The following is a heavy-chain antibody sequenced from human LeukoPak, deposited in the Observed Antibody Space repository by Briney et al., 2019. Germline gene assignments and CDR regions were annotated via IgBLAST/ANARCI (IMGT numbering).Heavy chain of an antibody. Sequence: SETLSLTCAVYGGSFSGYYWSWIRQPPGKGLEWIGEINHSGSTNYNPSLKSRATISVDTSKNQFSLKLSSVTAADTAVYYCASSWVRGVIKWYYYGMDVWGQGTTVTVSS. J-gene: IGHJ6*02. CDR2: INHSGST. D-gene: IGHD3-10*01. CDR3: ASSWVRGVIKWYYYGMDV. V-gene: IGHV4-34*01. CDR1: GGSFSGYY.